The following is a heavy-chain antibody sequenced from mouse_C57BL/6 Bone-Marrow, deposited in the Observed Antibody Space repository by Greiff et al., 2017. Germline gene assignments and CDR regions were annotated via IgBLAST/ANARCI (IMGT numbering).Heavy chain of an antibody. V-gene: IGHV1-54*01. CDR1: GYAFTNYL. CDR3: ARDYDYEGAY. D-gene: IGHD2-4*01. J-gene: IGHJ3*01. Sequence: QVQLQQSGAELVRPGTSVKVSCKASGYAFTNYLIEWVKQRPGQGLEWIGVINPGSGGTNYNEKFKGKATLTADKSSSTAYMQLSSLTSEDSAVYFCARDYDYEGAYWGQGTLVTVSA. CDR2: INPGSGGT.